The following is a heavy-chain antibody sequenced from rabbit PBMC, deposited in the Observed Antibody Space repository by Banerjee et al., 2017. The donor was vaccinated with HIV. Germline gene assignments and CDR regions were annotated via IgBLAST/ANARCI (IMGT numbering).Heavy chain of an antibody. CDR2: IDPVFSTT. Sequence: QLVESGGGLVKPEGSLKLSCTASGFSFSNKAVMCWVRQAPGKGLEWIGYIDPVFSTTHYASWVNGRFTISRDIDQNTLYLQLSSLTAADTATYFCVRDQARMLDLWGPGTLVTVS. CDR3: VRDQARMLDL. V-gene: IGHV1S7*01. D-gene: IGHD6-1*01. CDR1: GFSFSNKA. J-gene: IGHJ4*01.